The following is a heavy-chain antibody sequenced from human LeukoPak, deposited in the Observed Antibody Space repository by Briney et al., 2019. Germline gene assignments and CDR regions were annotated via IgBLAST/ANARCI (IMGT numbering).Heavy chain of an antibody. CDR3: ARVRGDYYDSSGYYYFDY. CDR1: GFTFSDYY. D-gene: IGHD3-22*01. V-gene: IGHV3-11*01. Sequence: GGSLRLSCAASGFTFSDYYMSWIRQAPGKGLEWVSYISSSGSTIYYADSVKGRFTISRDNAKNSLYLQMNSLRAEDTAVYYCARVRGDYYDSSGYYYFDYWGQGTLVTVSS. J-gene: IGHJ4*02. CDR2: ISSSGSTI.